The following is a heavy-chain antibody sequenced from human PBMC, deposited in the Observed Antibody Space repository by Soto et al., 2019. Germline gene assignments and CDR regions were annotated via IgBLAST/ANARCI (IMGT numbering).Heavy chain of an antibody. J-gene: IGHJ4*02. Sequence: GGSLRLSCVASGFTFSSYSMVWVRQAPGKGLEWISYIFASSTTIYYADSVEGRFTVSRDNAQNSLFLLMNSLRAEDTAVYYCARDRDWAFDYWGRGTLVTVSS. CDR1: GFTFSSYS. V-gene: IGHV3-48*04. CDR2: IFASSTTI. D-gene: IGHD3-9*01. CDR3: ARDRDWAFDY.